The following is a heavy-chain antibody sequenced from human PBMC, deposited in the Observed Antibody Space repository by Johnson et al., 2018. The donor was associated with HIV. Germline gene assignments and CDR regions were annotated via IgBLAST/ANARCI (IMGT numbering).Heavy chain of an antibody. CDR1: GFTFSDYY. Sequence: QVQLVESGGGLVKPGGSLRLSCAASGFTFSDYYMSWIRQAPGKGLEWVSYISSSGSTIYYADSVKGRFTISRDNAKNSLYLQMNSLRAEDTAVYSCARGEPYCEESSGYYDADAFDIWGQGTMVTVSS. CDR3: ARGEPYCEESSGYYDADAFDI. J-gene: IGHJ3*02. CDR2: ISSSGSTI. D-gene: IGHD3-22*01. V-gene: IGHV3-11*04.